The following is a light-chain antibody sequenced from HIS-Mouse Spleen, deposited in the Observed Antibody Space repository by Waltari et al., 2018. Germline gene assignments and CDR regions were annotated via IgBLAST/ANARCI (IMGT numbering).Light chain of an antibody. V-gene: IGLV2-23*01. J-gene: IGLJ3*02. CDR1: SSDVGSYHL. Sequence: QSALTQPASVSGSPGQSITISCTGTSSDVGSYHLVSWYQQHPGKAPKLMIYEGSKRPSGVSNRFSGSKSGNTASLTISGPQAEDEADYYCCSYAGSSTWVFGGGTKLTVL. CDR2: EGS. CDR3: CSYAGSSTWV.